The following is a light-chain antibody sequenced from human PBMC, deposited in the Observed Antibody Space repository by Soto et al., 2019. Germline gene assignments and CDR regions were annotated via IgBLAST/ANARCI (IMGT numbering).Light chain of an antibody. CDR1: SSHIGRNY. CDR3: AAWDDSLLGV. CDR2: RNN. V-gene: IGLV1-47*01. Sequence: QSVLTQPPSASGTPGQRVTNSSSGSSSHIGRNYVYWYQQLPGTAPKLLLYRNNQRPSGFPERFSGSKSGTSASLAISWLRCEDEADYDFAAWDDSLLGVFGGGTKLTV. J-gene: IGLJ2*01.